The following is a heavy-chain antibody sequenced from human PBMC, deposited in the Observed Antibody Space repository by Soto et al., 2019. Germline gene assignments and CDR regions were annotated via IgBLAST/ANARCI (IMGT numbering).Heavy chain of an antibody. CDR3: ARMGYSAIRGWFDP. Sequence: QVQLVQSGAEVKKPGSSVKVSCKASGGTFSSYAISWVRQAPGQGLEWMGGIIPIFGTANYAQKFQGRVTITADESTSTVYMELSRLRSEDTAVYYCARMGYSAIRGWFDPWGQGNLVTVSS. CDR1: GGTFSSYA. CDR2: IIPIFGTA. V-gene: IGHV1-69*01. D-gene: IGHD1-26*01. J-gene: IGHJ5*02.